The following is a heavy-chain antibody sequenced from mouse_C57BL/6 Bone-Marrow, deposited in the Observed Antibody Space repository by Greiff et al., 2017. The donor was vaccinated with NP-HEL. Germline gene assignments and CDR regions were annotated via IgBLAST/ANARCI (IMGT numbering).Heavy chain of an antibody. J-gene: IGHJ1*03. V-gene: IGHV2-9-1*01. D-gene: IGHD1-1*01. CDR3: ARNYYGSSYWYFDV. Sequence: VQLKESGPGLVAPSQSLSITCTVSGFSLTSYAISWVRQPPGKGLAWLGVIWTGGGTNYNSALKSRLSISKDNSKSQVFLKMNSLQTDDTARDYCARNYYGSSYWYFDVWGTGTTVTVSS. CDR1: GFSLTSYA. CDR2: IWTGGGT.